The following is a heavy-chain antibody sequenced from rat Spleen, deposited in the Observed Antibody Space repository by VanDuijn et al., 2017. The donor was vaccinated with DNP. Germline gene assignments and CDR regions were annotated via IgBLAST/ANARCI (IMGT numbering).Heavy chain of an antibody. J-gene: IGHJ4*01. CDR3: TTNYGSYYAMDA. V-gene: IGHV5-27*01. CDR1: GFTFSNYG. CDR2: ISTSGGST. Sequence: EVQLVESGGDLVQPGRSLKLSCAASGFTFSNYGMAWVRQAPKKGLEWVATISTSGGSTYYRDSVKGRFTISRDNAKSTLYLQMDSLRSEDTATYYCTTNYGSYYAMDAWGQGTSVTVSS. D-gene: IGHD1-3*01.